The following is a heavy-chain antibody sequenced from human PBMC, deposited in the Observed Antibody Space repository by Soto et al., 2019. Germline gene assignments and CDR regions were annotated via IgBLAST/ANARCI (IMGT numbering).Heavy chain of an antibody. CDR3: AKRDKLLYNYLEP. D-gene: IGHD1-1*01. CDR2: ISGTGGST. CDR1: GFTFSNYA. Sequence: GGSLRLSCAASGFTFSNYAMNWVRQTPGKGLEWVSFISGTGGSTHYADSVKGRFTISRDNSKNTMYLQMNRLRVEDSALYYCAKRDKLLYNYLEPWGQGAMVTVSS. V-gene: IGHV3-23*01. J-gene: IGHJ5*02.